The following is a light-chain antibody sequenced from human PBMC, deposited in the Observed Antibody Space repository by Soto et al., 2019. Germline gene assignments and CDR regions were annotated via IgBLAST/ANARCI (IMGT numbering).Light chain of an antibody. CDR1: SSDVGGNKY. J-gene: IGLJ1*01. CDR3: SAFTGTTYV. CDR2: DVS. V-gene: IGLV2-14*03. Sequence: QSVLTQPASVSGSPGQSITISCTGPSSDVGGNKYVSWYQHYPGKAPKLMICDVSNRPSGVSNRFSGSKSGNTASLTISGLQAEDEADYYCSAFTGTTYVFGTGTKLTVL.